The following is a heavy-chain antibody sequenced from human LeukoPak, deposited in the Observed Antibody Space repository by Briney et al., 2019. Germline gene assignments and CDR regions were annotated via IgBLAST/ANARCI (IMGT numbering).Heavy chain of an antibody. CDR1: RCTLTELL. CDR2: FDLEDGET. V-gene: IGHV1-24*01. J-gene: IGHJ4*02. CDR3: AVRGYYYGWGSYYCFY. D-gene: IGHD3-10*01. Sequence: ASVNVSRKVSRCTLTELLMHWVGPAAGKGGEGMGGFDLEDGETIHAQKLQGRVTMTDDTSTDTAYMELSSLISEHPAGYYRAVRGYYYGWGSYYCFYWGQGTLVTVST.